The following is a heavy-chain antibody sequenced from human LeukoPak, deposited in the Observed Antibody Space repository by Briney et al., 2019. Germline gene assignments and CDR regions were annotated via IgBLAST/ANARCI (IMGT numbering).Heavy chain of an antibody. J-gene: IGHJ6*02. Sequence: GGSLRLSCAASGFTFCSYAVSWVRQARGKGLEWVSSISASGGTTYHADSVKGRFTISRDNSKNTLYLQMSSLRAEDSAVYFCAKQSTHDFWTGYTYYGMDVWGQGTTVTVSS. D-gene: IGHD3/OR15-3a*01. V-gene: IGHV3-23*01. CDR1: GFTFCSYA. CDR2: ISASGGTT. CDR3: AKQSTHDFWTGYTYYGMDV.